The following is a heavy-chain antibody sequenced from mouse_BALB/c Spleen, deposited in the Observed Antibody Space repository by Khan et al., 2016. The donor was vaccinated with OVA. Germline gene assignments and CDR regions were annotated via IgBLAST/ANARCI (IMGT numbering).Heavy chain of an antibody. D-gene: IGHD1-1*01. CDR1: GYTFTSYW. Sequence: QGQRQQPGAELVKAGASVKMSCKASGYTFTSYWMHWVKQRLGQGLEWFAETNPTNGRTYYNEKFKSKATLTGDKSSSTAYMLLSGPTFEDSAVYYCARIKKIVATYFDYWGQGTTLTVSS. CDR2: TNPTNGRT. CDR3: ARIKKIVATYFDY. J-gene: IGHJ2*01. V-gene: IGHV1S81*02.